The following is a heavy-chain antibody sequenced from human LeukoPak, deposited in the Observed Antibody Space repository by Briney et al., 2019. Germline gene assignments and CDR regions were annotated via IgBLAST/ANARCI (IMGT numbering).Heavy chain of an antibody. CDR3: ARGSYYYDSSGYFQRAEYFQH. V-gene: IGHV3-7*04. CDR1: GFTFSSYW. CDR2: IKQDGSEK. Sequence: SGGSLRLSCAASGFTFSSYWMSWVRQAPGKGLEWVANIKQDGSEKYYVDSVKGRFTISRDNAKNSLYLQMNSLRAEDTAVYYCARGSYYYDSSGYFQRAEYFQHWGQGTLVTVSS. J-gene: IGHJ1*01. D-gene: IGHD3-22*01.